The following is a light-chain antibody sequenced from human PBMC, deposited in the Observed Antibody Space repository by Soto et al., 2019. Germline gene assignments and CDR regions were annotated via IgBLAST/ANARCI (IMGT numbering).Light chain of an antibody. CDR1: QIILDRSKNKYY. CDR2: WAS. V-gene: IGKV4-1*01. CDR3: QQYFTSPWT. J-gene: IGKJ1*01. Sequence: DIVMTQSPDSLAVSLGERATFNCKSSQIILDRSKNKYYLAWYQQKSGQPPKLLIYWASLRESGVPDRFTGSGSGTDFTLTISSLQAEDVAVYYCQQYFTSPWTFGQGTKVDIK.